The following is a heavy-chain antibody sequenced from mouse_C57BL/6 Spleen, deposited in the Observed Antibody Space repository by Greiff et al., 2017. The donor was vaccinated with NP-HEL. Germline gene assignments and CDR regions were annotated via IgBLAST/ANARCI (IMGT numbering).Heavy chain of an antibody. V-gene: IGHV1-82*01. J-gene: IGHJ2*01. Sequence: QVQLQQSGPELVKPGASVKISCKASGYAFSSSWMNWVKQRPGKGLEWIGRIYPGDGDTNYNGKFKGKATLTADKSSSTAYMQLSSLTSEDSAVYFCALRPTFDYWGQGTTLTVSS. D-gene: IGHD1-1*01. CDR1: GYAFSSSW. CDR2: IYPGDGDT. CDR3: ALRPTFDY.